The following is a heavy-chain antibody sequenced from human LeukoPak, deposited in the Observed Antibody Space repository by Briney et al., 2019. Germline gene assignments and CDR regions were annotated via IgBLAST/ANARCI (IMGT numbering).Heavy chain of an antibody. CDR1: GGSISSGSYY. CDR3: ARVPTDFWSGYWEPRDWFDP. CDR2: IYTSGST. Sequence: SETLSLTCTVSGGSISSGSYYWSWIRQPAGKGLEWIGRIYTSGSTNYNPSLKSRVTISVDTSKNQFSLKLSSVTAADTAVYYCARVPTDFWSGYWEPRDWFDPWGQGTLVTVSS. J-gene: IGHJ5*02. D-gene: IGHD3-3*01. V-gene: IGHV4-61*02.